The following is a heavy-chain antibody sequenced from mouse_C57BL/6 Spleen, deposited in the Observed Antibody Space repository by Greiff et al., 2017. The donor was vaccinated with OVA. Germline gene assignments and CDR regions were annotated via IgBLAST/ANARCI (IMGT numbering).Heavy chain of an antibody. CDR1: GYTFTDYY. CDR3: ARLGIYYAMDY. J-gene: IGHJ4*01. CDR2: INPNNGGT. V-gene: IGHV1-26*01. Sequence: EVKLVESGPELVKPGASVKISCKASGYTFTDYYMNWVKQSHGKSLEWIGDINPNNGGTSYNQKFKGKATLTVDKSSSTAYMELRSLTSEDSAVYYCARLGIYYAMDYWGQGTSVTVSS. D-gene: IGHD4-1*01.